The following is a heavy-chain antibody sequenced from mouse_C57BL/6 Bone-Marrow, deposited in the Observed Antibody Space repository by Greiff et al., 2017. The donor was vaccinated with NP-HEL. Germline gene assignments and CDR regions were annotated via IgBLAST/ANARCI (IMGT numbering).Heavy chain of an antibody. J-gene: IGHJ2*01. CDR1: GYTFPSHW. CDR3: ATYYSNYDY. Sequence: QVQLQQSGPELVRPGASVKISCKAPGYTFPSHWMQWVRQRPGQGLEWLGEIFPGSGSTYYNEKFKGKATLTVDTSSSTAYMQLSSLTAEYSAVYFCATYYSNYDYWGQGTTLTGSS. V-gene: IGHV1-56*01. D-gene: IGHD2-5*01. CDR2: IFPGSGST.